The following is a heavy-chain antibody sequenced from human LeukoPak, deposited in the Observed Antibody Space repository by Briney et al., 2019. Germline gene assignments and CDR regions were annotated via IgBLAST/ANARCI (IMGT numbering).Heavy chain of an antibody. CDR2: IWYDGSNK. CDR1: GFTPSSYA. D-gene: IGHD2-2*02. CDR3: AKYTERAFDV. V-gene: IGHV3-30*02. Sequence: GGSLRLSCAASGFTPSSYAMHWVRQAPGKGLEWVAFIWYDGSNKDYTDSVKGLFTISRDNSKNTLYLEMNSLRAEDTAVYYCAKYTERAFDVWGQGTTVTVSS. J-gene: IGHJ3*01.